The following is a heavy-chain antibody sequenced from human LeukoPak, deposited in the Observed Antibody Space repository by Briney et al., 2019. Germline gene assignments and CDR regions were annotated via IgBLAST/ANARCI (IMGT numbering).Heavy chain of an antibody. CDR2: MNPNSGNT. CDR1: GYTFTSYD. J-gene: IGHJ3*02. CDR3: ARIRDGYNDAYDI. D-gene: IGHD5-24*01. Sequence: ASVKVSCKASGYTFTSYDINWVRQATGQGLEWMGWMNPNSGNTGYAQKFQGRVTMTRDTSTSTVYMELSSLRSEDTAVYYCARIRDGYNDAYDIWGQGTMVTVSS. V-gene: IGHV1-8*01.